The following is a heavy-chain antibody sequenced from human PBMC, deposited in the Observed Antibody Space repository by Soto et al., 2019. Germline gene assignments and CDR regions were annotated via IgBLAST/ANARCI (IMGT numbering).Heavy chain of an antibody. CDR2: INSDGSST. V-gene: IGHV3-74*01. D-gene: IGHD1-26*01. Sequence: GGSLRLSCAASGFTFSSYWMHWVRQAPGKGLVWVSRINSDGSSTSYADSVKGRFTISRDNAKNTLYLQMNSLRAEDTAVYYRARGPYSGSYWGQGYYYYGMDVWGQGTTVTVSS. J-gene: IGHJ6*02. CDR3: ARGPYSGSYWGQGYYYYGMDV. CDR1: GFTFSSYW.